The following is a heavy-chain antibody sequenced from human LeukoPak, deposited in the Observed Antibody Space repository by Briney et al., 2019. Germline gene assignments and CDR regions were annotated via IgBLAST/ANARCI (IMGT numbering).Heavy chain of an antibody. V-gene: IGHV4-59*08. CDR1: GGSISTSY. J-gene: IGHJ4*02. Sequence: SETLSLTCSVSGGSISTSYWIWIRQSPGKGLEWIGYISYSGSTNYNPSLKPRVTISIDTSKNRFSQTRISVTAADTAVYYCARHGGSWTFDYWGQGTLVTVSS. CDR3: ARHGGSWTFDY. D-gene: IGHD6-13*01. CDR2: ISYSGST.